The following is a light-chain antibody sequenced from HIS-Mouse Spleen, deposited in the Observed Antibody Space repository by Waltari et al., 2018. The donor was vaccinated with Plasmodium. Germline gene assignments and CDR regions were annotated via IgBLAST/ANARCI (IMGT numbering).Light chain of an antibody. V-gene: IGLV2-23*03. CDR3: CSYAGSSTFVV. Sequence: QSALTQPASVSGSPGQSITISCPGTRSDVGLYKLVSWYQQHPAKAPKLMIYEGSKRPSGVSNRFSGSKSGNTASLTISGLQAEDEADYYCCSYAGSSTFVVFGGGTKLTVL. J-gene: IGLJ2*01. CDR2: EGS. CDR1: RSDVGLYKL.